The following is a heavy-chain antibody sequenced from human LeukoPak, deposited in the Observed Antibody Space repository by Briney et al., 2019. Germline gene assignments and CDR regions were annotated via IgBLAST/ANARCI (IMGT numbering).Heavy chain of an antibody. CDR1: GFTFSSYG. V-gene: IGHV3-30*03. J-gene: IGHJ3*02. Sequence: GGSLRLSCAASGFTFSSYGMHWVRQAPGKGLEWVAVISYDGSNKYYADSVKGRFTISRDNSKNTLYLQMNSLRAEDTAVYYCARVGAATYAFDIWGQGTMVTVSS. CDR3: ARVGAATYAFDI. CDR2: ISYDGSNK. D-gene: IGHD3-16*01.